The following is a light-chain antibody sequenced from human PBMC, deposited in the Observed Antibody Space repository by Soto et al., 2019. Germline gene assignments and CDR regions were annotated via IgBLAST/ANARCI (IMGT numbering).Light chain of an antibody. J-gene: IGLJ1*01. CDR1: SSDVGGFNY. V-gene: IGLV2-14*03. Sequence: QSVLTQPASVSGSPGQSITISCTGTSSDVGGFNYVSWYQQHPGKDPKLMIYDVTHRPSGVSYRFSGSKSGNTASLTSSGLQAEDEADYYCNSYTSSSTYVFGTGTKVTVL. CDR3: NSYTSSSTYV. CDR2: DVT.